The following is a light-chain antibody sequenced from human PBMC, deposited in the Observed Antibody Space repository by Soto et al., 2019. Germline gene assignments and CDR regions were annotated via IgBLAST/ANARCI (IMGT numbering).Light chain of an antibody. CDR2: RNN. CDR1: SSNIGSNY. V-gene: IGLV1-47*01. CDR3: AAWDDSLSAWV. J-gene: IGLJ3*02. Sequence: QAVVTQPPSASGTPGQRVTISCCGSSSNIGSNYVYWYQQLPGTAPKLLIYRNNQRPSGVPDRFSGSKSGTSASLAISGLRSEDEADYYCAAWDDSLSAWVFGGGTQLTVL.